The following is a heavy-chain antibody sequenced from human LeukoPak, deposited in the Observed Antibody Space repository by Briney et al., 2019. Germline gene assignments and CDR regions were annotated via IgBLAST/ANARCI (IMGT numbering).Heavy chain of an antibody. CDR2: IKSDGSST. J-gene: IGHJ4*02. CDR3: ARVGGRGSIGGDC. V-gene: IGHV3-74*03. CDR1: GFAFSTYW. D-gene: IGHD3-10*01. Sequence: GGSLRLSCAASGFAFSTYWMHWVRQALGKGLVWVSRIKSDGSSTTYADFVKGRFTVSRDNAKNTLYLQMSSLRAEDTAMYFCARVGGRGSIGGDCWGQGTLVTVSS.